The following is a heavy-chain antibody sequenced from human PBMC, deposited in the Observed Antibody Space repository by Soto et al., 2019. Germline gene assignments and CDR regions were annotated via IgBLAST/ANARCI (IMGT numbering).Heavy chain of an antibody. J-gene: IGHJ4*02. D-gene: IGHD5-12*01. V-gene: IGHV3-21*01. CDR1: GFSFSSHS. CDR3: ARDQRYLRRGYSDY. Sequence: EVQLVDSGGGLVKPGGSLRLSCEASGFSFSSHSMNWVRQAPGKGLEWVASIGDSSSYTYYADSVKGRFTISRDNAKNSLYLQMNSLRAEDTAVCYCARDQRYLRRGYSDYWGQGTLVAVSS. CDR2: IGDSSSYT.